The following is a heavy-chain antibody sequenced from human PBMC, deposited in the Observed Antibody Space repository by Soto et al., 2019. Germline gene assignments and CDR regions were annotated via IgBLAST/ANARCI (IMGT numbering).Heavy chain of an antibody. J-gene: IGHJ4*02. CDR1: GFSLSTSGVG. V-gene: IGHV2-5*02. CDR2: IYWDDDK. D-gene: IGHD5-12*01. CDR3: AHSRDGYNHPVFAY. Sequence: QITLKESGPTLVKPTQTLTLTCTFSGFSLSTSGVGVGWIRQPPGKALEWLALIYWDDDKRYSPSLKSRLTITKDTSKHQVVLTMTNMDPGDTATYSCAHSRDGYNHPVFAYWGQGTLVTVSS.